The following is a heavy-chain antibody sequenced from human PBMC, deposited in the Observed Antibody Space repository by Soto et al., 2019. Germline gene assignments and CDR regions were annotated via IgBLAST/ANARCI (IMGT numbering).Heavy chain of an antibody. CDR1: GFTFSSSA. V-gene: IGHV3-23*01. J-gene: IGHJ6*02. CDR3: VSPPSIWCLSLYYYYYGMDV. D-gene: IGHD2-8*01. Sequence: PGGSLRLSCAASGFTFSSSAMSWARQAPGKGLEWVSAISGSGGSTYYADSVKGRFTISRDNSKNTLYLQMNSLRAEDTAVYYCVSPPSIWCLSLYYYYYGMDVSGQGTTVTVSS. CDR2: ISGSGGST.